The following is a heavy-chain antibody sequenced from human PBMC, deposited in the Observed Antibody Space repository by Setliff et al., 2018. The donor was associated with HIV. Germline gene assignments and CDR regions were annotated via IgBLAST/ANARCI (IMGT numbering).Heavy chain of an antibody. CDR1: GGSFSDYH. CDR3: ARVRLRVPPSIFDY. D-gene: IGHD2-2*01. CDR2: VSDSGTT. V-gene: IGHV4-34*01. J-gene: IGHJ4*02. Sequence: SETLSLTCGVSGGSFSDYHWTWIRQSPGKGLEWIGEVSDSGTTNYNPSLKSRVTISGDTSKNQVSLRLSSVTAADTAVYYCARVRLRVPPSIFDYWGQGALVTVSS.